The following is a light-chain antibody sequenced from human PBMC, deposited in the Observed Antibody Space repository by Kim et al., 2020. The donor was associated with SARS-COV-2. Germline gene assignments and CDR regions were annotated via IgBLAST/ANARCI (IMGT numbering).Light chain of an antibody. Sequence: LSPGERATLPCRASQSISIYLAWYQQRPGQAPRLLIYDASYRATGTPARFSGSGSGTDFTLTIDSLEPEDFAVYYCQQRYNWPLTFGGGTKVDIK. CDR2: DAS. CDR1: QSISIY. CDR3: QQRYNWPLT. V-gene: IGKV3-11*01. J-gene: IGKJ4*01.